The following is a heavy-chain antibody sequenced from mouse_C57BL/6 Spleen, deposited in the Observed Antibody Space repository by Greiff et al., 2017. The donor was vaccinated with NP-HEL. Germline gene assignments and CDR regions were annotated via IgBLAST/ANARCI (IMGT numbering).Heavy chain of an antibody. V-gene: IGHV1-18*01. D-gene: IGHD1-1*01. J-gene: IGHJ2*01. CDR2: INPNNGGT. Sequence: VQLKQSGPELVKPGASVKIPCKASGYTFTDYNMDWVKQSHGKSLEWIGDINPNNGGTIYNQKFKGKATLTVDKSSSTAYMELRSLTSEDTAVYYCARCEYYGYFDYWGQGTTLTVSS. CDR3: ARCEYYGYFDY. CDR1: GYTFTDYN.